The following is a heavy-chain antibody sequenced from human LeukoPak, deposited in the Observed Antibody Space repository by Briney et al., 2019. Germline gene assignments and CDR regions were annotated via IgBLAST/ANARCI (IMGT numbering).Heavy chain of an antibody. Sequence: GGSLRLSCAASGFTFSSYGMHWVRQAPGKGLEWVSVIYGGGNIYYADSVKGRFTISRDNSKNTLYLQMNSLRAEDTAVYYCARGAGYNYPYYFDYWGQGTLVTVSS. CDR1: GFTFSSYG. CDR3: ARGAGYNYPYYFDY. V-gene: IGHV3-NL1*01. D-gene: IGHD5-24*01. CDR2: IYGGGNI. J-gene: IGHJ4*02.